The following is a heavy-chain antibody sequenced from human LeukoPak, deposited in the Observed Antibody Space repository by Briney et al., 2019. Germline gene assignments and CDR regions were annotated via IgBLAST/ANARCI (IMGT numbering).Heavy chain of an antibody. CDR3: ASPFSGGDYYYGMDV. V-gene: IGHV4-34*01. J-gene: IGHJ6*02. D-gene: IGHD3-16*01. Sequence: SETLSLTCAVYGGSFSGYYWSWIRQPPGKGLEWIGEINHSGSTNCNPSLKSRVTISVDTSKNQFSLKLSSVTAADTAVYYCASPFSGGDYYYGMDVWGQGTTVTVSS. CDR1: GGSFSGYY. CDR2: INHSGST.